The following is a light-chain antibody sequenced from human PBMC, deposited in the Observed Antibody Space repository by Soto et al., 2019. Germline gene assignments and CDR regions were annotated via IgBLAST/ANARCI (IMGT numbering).Light chain of an antibody. V-gene: IGKV3D-20*01. CDR3: QQYGSSPS. CDR2: DTS. Sequence: EIVMTQSPATLSVSPGERATLYCRASQRVSGGFLAWYQQKPGLAPRLILYDTSFRATGIPDRFSGSGSGTDFTLTISRLDPEDFAVYYCQQYGSSPSFGQGTKVDIK. CDR1: QRVSGGF. J-gene: IGKJ1*01.